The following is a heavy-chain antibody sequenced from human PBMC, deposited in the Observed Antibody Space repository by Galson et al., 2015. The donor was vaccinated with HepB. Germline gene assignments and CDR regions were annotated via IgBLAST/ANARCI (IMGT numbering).Heavy chain of an antibody. Sequence: PALVKPTQTLTLTCTFSGFSLSTSGVGVGWIRQPPGKALEWLALIYWDDDKRYSPSLKSRLTITKDTSKNQVALTMTNMDPVDTATYYCAHRRGGEWELELASNWFDPWGQGTLVTVSS. CDR2: IYWDDDK. V-gene: IGHV2-5*02. CDR3: AHRRGGEWELELASNWFDP. CDR1: GFSLSTSGVG. J-gene: IGHJ5*02. D-gene: IGHD1-26*01.